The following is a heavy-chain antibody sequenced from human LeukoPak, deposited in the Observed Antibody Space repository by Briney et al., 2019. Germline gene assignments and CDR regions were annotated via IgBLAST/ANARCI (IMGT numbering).Heavy chain of an antibody. V-gene: IGHV4-59*11. J-gene: IGHJ4*02. CDR3: ATSYSNSPFDY. D-gene: IGHD4-11*01. Sequence: SETLSLTCSVSGGSITSHYWSWIRQPPGKGLEWIGNMFYSGSTNYNPSLKSRVTISVHTSKNQFSLRLSSVTAADTAVYYCATSYSNSPFDYWGQGTLVTVSS. CDR1: GGSITSHY. CDR2: MFYSGST.